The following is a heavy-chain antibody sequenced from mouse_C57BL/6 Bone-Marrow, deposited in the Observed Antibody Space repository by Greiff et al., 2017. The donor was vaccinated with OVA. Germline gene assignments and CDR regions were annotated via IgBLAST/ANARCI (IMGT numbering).Heavy chain of an antibody. CDR3: TVQTAQAAWFAY. V-gene: IGHV14-4*01. CDR1: GFNIKDDY. Sequence: VQLQQSGAELVRPGASVKLSCTASGFNIKDDYMHWVKQRPEQGLEWIGWIDPENGDTEYASKFQGKATITADTSSNTAYLQLSSLTSEDTAVYYCTVQTAQAAWFAYWGQGTLVTVSA. J-gene: IGHJ3*01. D-gene: IGHD3-2*02. CDR2: IDPENGDT.